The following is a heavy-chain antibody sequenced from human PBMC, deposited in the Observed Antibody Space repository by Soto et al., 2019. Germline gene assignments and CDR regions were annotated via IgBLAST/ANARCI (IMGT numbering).Heavy chain of an antibody. J-gene: IGHJ4*02. V-gene: IGHV4-31*03. CDR1: GGSISSGGYY. Sequence: QVQLQESGPGLVKPSQTLSLTCTVSGGSISSGGYYWSWSRQHPGTGLEWIGYIYYSGSTYYNPSLKSRVTISVDTSKNQFSLKLSSVTAADTAVYYCARSSQSTVTTLDYWGQGTLVTVSS. CDR2: IYYSGST. D-gene: IGHD4-17*01. CDR3: ARSSQSTVTTLDY.